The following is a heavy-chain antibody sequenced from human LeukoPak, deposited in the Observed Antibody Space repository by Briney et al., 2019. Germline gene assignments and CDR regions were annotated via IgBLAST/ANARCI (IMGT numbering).Heavy chain of an antibody. CDR1: VFPSTSSA. J-gene: IGHJ4*02. V-gene: IGHV1-58*02. Sequence: ASVKVSCKASVFPSTSSAMQCVRQARGQRLEWIGWIVVGSGNTNYAQKFQERVTITRDMSTSTAYMELSSLRSEDTAVYYGAAYSRGWYTSYWGQGTLVTVSS. CDR3: AAYSRGWYTSY. CDR2: IVVGSGNT. D-gene: IGHD6-19*01.